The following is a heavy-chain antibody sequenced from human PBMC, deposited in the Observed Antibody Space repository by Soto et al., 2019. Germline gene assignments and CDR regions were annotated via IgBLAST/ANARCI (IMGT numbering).Heavy chain of an antibody. J-gene: IGHJ4*02. CDR3: ASARFDY. V-gene: IGHV4-34*01. CDR1: GGSFSANY. Sequence: SETLSLTCAVYGGSFSANYWTWIRQPPGKGLEWIGEINHRESTNYSPSFFILVTISLDTFFNYFSLLLSSVTAADTAVYYCASARFDYWGAGILVTVSS. CDR2: INHREST.